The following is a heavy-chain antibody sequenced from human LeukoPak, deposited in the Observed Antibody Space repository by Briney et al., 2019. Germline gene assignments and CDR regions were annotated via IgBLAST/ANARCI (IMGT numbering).Heavy chain of an antibody. D-gene: IGHD6-19*01. CDR2: IYYSGST. J-gene: IGHJ2*01. CDR1: GGPISSYY. V-gene: IGHV4-59*01. CDR3: ARGRQPAVADYWYFDL. Sequence: PSETLSLTCTVSGGPISSYYWSWIRQPPGKGLEWIGYIYYSGSTNYNPSLKSRVTISVDTSKNQFSLKLSSVTAADTAVYYCARGRQPAVADYWYFDLWGRGTLVTVSS.